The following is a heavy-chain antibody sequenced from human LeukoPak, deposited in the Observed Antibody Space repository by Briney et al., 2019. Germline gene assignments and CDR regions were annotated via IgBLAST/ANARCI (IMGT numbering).Heavy chain of an antibody. J-gene: IGHJ4*02. D-gene: IGHD1-20*01. CDR3: ARDTYNWNDPRTRTIDY. Sequence: GASVKVSCKASGYTFTSYGISWVRQAPGQGLEWMGWISAYNGNTNYAQKLQGRVTMTTDTSTSTAYMDLRSLRSDDTAVYYCARDTYNWNDPRTRTIDYWGQGTLVTVSS. V-gene: IGHV1-18*01. CDR1: GYTFTSYG. CDR2: ISAYNGNT.